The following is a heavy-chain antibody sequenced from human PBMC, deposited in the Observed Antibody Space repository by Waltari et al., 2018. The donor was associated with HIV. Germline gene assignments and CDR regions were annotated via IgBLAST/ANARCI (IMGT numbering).Heavy chain of an antibody. CDR3: VRVMSGDYRSSWIDP. J-gene: IGHJ5*02. V-gene: IGHV4-4*02. CDR1: GGSISSYNW. Sequence: QVQLQESGPGLLEPSETLSLTCAVSGGSISSYNWWTWVRQAPGKGLEWIGEMYHSGSTNSTPSLNGRVPISIDKSKNQFSLRLTSVTAADTAVYYCVRVMSGDYRSSWIDPWGRGTLVTVSS. D-gene: IGHD4-17*01. CDR2: MYHSGST.